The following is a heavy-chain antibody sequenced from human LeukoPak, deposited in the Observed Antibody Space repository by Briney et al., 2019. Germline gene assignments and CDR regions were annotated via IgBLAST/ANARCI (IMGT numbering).Heavy chain of an antibody. V-gene: IGHV3-33*01. J-gene: IGHJ4*02. D-gene: IGHD6-13*01. CDR1: GFTFSSYG. CDR2: IWYDRSNK. CDR3: ARGEQQLVLPFDY. Sequence: GGSLRLSCAASGFTFSSYGMHWVRQAPGKGLEWVAVIWYDRSNKYYADSVKGRFTISRDNSKNTLYLQMNSLRAEDTAVYYCARGEQQLVLPFDYWGQGTLVTVSS.